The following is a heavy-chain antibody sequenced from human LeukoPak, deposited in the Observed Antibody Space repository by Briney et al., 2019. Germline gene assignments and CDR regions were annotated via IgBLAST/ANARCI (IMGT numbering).Heavy chain of an antibody. Sequence: PGGSLRLSCAASGFTFSSYSMNWVRQAPGKGLEWVSSISSSSSYIYYADSVKGRFTISRDSAKNSLYLQMNSLRAEDTAVYYCARDLGYSGYDSDDYFDYWGQGTLVTVSS. D-gene: IGHD5-12*01. CDR3: ARDLGYSGYDSDDYFDY. J-gene: IGHJ4*02. CDR1: GFTFSSYS. V-gene: IGHV3-21*01. CDR2: ISSSSSYI.